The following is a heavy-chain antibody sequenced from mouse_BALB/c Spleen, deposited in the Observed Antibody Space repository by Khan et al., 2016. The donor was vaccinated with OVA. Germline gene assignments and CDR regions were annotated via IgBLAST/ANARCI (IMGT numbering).Heavy chain of an antibody. CDR2: INYSGST. CDR1: GYSITSDYA. Sequence: EVKLLESGPGLVKPSQSLSLTCTVTGYSITSDYAWNWIRQFPGNKLEWMGYINYSGSTNYNPSLKSRISITRDTSKNQFFLQLNSVTTEDTATYDCARDGSRYNYAMDYWGQGTAVTVSS. V-gene: IGHV3-2*02. J-gene: IGHJ4*01. CDR3: ARDGSRYNYAMDY. D-gene: IGHD2-3*01.